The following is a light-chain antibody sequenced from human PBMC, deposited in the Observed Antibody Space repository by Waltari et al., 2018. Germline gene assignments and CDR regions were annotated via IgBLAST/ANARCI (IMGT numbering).Light chain of an antibody. J-gene: IGKJ4*01. V-gene: IGKV4-1*01. CDR3: QQYYIAPHT. CDR2: WAS. Sequence: DIEMTQSPDSLAVSLGERATINCKSSQSVLYSSNHKNYLAWYHHKPGQPPKLLIYWASTRESGVPERFSGSGSGTDFTLTISSLQAEDVAVYYCQQYYIAPHTFGGGTKVEVK. CDR1: QSVLYSSNHKNY.